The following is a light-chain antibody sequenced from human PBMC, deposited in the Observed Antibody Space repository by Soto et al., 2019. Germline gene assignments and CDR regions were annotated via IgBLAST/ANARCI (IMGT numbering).Light chain of an antibody. CDR2: EVS. V-gene: IGLV2-14*01. CDR3: SSYTGTTTV. CDR1: SSDIRSYNY. Sequence: QSALTQPASVSGSPGQSITISCTGASSDIRSYNYVSWYQQHLGKAPKLIIYEVSNRPSGVSNRLSGSKSGNTASLTISGLQTEDEADYYCSSYTGTTTVFGGGTKVTVL. J-gene: IGLJ3*02.